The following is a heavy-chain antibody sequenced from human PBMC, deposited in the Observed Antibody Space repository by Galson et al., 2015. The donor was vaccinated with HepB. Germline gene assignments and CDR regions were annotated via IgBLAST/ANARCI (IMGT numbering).Heavy chain of an antibody. CDR1: GFTFSSYS. V-gene: IGHV3-53*01. J-gene: IGHJ4*02. D-gene: IGHD1-26*01. Sequence: SLRLSCAASGFTFSSYSMSWVRQAPGKGLEWVSVIYSGGSTYYADSVKGRFTISRDNAKNSLYLQMNSLRAEDTALYHCARGSGSYDYWGQGTLVTVSS. CDR3: ARGSGSYDY. CDR2: IYSGGST.